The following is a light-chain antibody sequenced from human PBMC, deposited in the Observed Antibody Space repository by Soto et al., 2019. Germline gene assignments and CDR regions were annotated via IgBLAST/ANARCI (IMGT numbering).Light chain of an antibody. Sequence: IVLTQSPGTLSLSPGEMATLSCRAGQGVTTNFAWYQQKSGQSPRLFIYDVSIRATGVPARFSGTGSETDFTLTISGLQSEDSAVYFCQQYNNWPFSFGQGTRLEIK. J-gene: IGKJ5*01. CDR2: DVS. V-gene: IGKV3-15*01. CDR1: QGVTTN. CDR3: QQYNNWPFS.